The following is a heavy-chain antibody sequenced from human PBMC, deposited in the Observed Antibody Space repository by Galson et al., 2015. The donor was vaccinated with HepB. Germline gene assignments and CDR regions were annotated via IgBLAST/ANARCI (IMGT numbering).Heavy chain of an antibody. Sequence: SVKVSCKASGYTFTSYDINWVRQATGQGLEWMGWMNPNSGNTDYAQKFQGRVTMTRNTSISTAYMELSSLRSEDTAVYYCATYSSSHDAFDIWGQGTMVTVSS. CDR1: GYTFTSYD. V-gene: IGHV1-8*02. CDR2: MNPNSGNT. J-gene: IGHJ3*02. CDR3: ATYSSSHDAFDI. D-gene: IGHD6-13*01.